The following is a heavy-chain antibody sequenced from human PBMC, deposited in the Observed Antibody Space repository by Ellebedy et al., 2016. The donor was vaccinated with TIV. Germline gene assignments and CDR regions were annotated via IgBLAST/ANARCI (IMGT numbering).Heavy chain of an antibody. CDR3: ARDQWLGRAYYFDY. D-gene: IGHD6-19*01. V-gene: IGHV3-7*01. CDR2: IKQDGSEK. Sequence: GGSLRLSCGTSGFTFSNYWMTWVRQAPGKGLERVANIKQDGSEKYYVDSVEGRFSISRDNTRKSLYLQMNSLRDEDTAVYYCARDQWLGRAYYFDYWGQGTLLTVSS. CDR1: GFTFSNYW. J-gene: IGHJ4*02.